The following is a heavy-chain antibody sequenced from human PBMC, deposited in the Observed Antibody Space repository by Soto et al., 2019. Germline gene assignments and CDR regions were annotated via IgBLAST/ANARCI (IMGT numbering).Heavy chain of an antibody. CDR3: AKVSPDGDYEKFDP. CDR1: GFTFSSYG. V-gene: IGHV3-30*18. CDR2: ISYDGSNK. J-gene: IGHJ5*02. D-gene: IGHD4-17*01. Sequence: GGSLRLSCAASGFTFSSYGMHWVRQAPGKGLEWVAVISYDGSNKYYADSVKGRFTISRDNSKNTLYLQMNSLRAEDTAVYYCAKVSPDGDYEKFDPWGQGTLVTVSS.